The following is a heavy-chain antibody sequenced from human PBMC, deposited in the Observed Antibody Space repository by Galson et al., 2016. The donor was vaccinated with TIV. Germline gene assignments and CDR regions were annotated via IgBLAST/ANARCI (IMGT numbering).Heavy chain of an antibody. CDR2: IDPRSVAT. CDR3: ARSITMMVLVQYWYFDL. D-gene: IGHD3-22*01. CDR1: GDTFTGYY. V-gene: IGHV1-2*02. J-gene: IGHJ2*01. Sequence: SVKVSCKASGDTFTGYYVHWVRQAPGQGLEWMGWIDPRSVATNYARKFQGRVTMTRDTSISTAYVELSRLKSDDTAVYYCARSITMMVLVQYWYFDLWGRGTLVTVSS.